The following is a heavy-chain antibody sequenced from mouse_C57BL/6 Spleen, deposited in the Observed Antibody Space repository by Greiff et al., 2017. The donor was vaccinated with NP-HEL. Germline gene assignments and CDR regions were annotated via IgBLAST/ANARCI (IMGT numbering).Heavy chain of an antibody. CDR3: ARGNYDYDEDYAMDY. Sequence: EVKLQESGGGLVKPGGSLKLSCAASGFTFSDYGMHWVRQAPEKGLEWVAYISSGSSTIYYADTVKGRFTISRDNAKNTLFLQMTSLRSEDTAMYYCARGNYDYDEDYAMDYWGQGTSVTVSS. D-gene: IGHD2-4*01. V-gene: IGHV5-17*01. CDR1: GFTFSDYG. J-gene: IGHJ4*01. CDR2: ISSGSSTI.